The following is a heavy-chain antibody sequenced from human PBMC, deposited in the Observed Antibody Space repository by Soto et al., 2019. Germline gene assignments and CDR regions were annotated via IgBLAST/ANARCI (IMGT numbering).Heavy chain of an antibody. D-gene: IGHD3-3*02. CDR2: IYDSVNT. CDR1: GDSLSSGGHY. CDR3: ARVDHRGYFAILADY. Sequence: SETLSLTCTVSGDSLSSGGHYWSWIRQHPGKGLEWIGHIYDSVNTYYSPSLRSRVTISADMSKNQFSLNLRSVTAADTAVYYCARVDHRGYFAILADYWGQGTLVTVSS. J-gene: IGHJ4*02. V-gene: IGHV4-31*03.